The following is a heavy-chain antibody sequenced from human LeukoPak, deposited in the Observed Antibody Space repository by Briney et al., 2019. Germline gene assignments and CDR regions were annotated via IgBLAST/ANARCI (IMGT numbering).Heavy chain of an antibody. CDR2: INPSGGST. V-gene: IGHV1-46*01. CDR1: GYTFTSYY. CDR3: AREGSSGNWFDP. J-gene: IGHJ5*02. Sequence: ASVKVSCKASGYTFTSYYMHWVRQAPGQGLEWMGIINPSGGSTSYAQRFQGRVTMTRDTSTSTVYMELSSLRSEDTAVYYCAREGSSGNWFDPWGQGTLVTVSS. D-gene: IGHD3-10*01.